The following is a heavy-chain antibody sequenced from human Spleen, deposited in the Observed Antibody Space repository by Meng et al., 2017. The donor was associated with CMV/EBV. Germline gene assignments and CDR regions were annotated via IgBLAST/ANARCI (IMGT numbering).Heavy chain of an antibody. J-gene: IGHJ6*02. CDR1: GFTVSSNY. V-gene: IGHV3-53*01. D-gene: IGHD2-15*01. CDR3: AKDYSFPKRSRLQVPMTFYFGMDV. CDR2: IYSDGT. Sequence: GGSLRLSCAASGFTVSSNYMSWVRQAPGKGLECVSIIYSDGTYSADSVKGRFTISRDTSKNTLYLHMNSLRAEDMGVYYCAKDYSFPKRSRLQVPMTFYFGMDVWGQGTTVTVSS.